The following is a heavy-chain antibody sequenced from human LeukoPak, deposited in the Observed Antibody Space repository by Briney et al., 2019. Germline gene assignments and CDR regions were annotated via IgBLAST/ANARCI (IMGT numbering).Heavy chain of an antibody. CDR1: GFTFSNYA. CDR3: ARKSVDGTFAFDL. CDR2: INSDGSTT. V-gene: IGHV3-74*03. J-gene: IGHJ3*01. D-gene: IGHD6-19*01. Sequence: PGGSLRLSCAASGFTFSNYAMSWVRQAPGKGLVWVSRINSDGSTTTYADSVKGRFTISGDNAKNTLYLQMNTLRAEDTAVYYCARKSVDGTFAFDLWGQGTMVTVSS.